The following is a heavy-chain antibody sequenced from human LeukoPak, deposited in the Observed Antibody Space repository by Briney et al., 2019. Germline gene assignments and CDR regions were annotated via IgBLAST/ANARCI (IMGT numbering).Heavy chain of an antibody. CDR2: ISSNGGST. CDR3: VRLGDSSSYRAEYFQH. Sequence: GGSLRLSCAASGLTFSTYAMHWVRQAPGKGLEYVSAISSNGGSTFYANSVKGRFTISRDNSKNTLYLQMGSLRTDDMAVYYCVRLGDSSSYRAEYFQHWGQGTLVTVSS. D-gene: IGHD3-22*01. V-gene: IGHV3-64*01. J-gene: IGHJ1*01. CDR1: GLTFSTYA.